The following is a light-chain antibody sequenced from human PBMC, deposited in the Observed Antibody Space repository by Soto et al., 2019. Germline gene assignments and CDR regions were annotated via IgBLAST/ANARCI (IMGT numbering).Light chain of an antibody. J-gene: IGKJ1*01. CDR2: DAS. Sequence: EIVLTQSPATLSLSPGERATLSCRASQSVDVYLAWYQQKPGQAPRLLIYDASNRATGIPARFSGSGSGTDFTLTISSLEPEDFAVYFCQRRSNWPPWPFGQGTKVDIK. V-gene: IGKV3-11*01. CDR1: QSVDVY. CDR3: QRRSNWPPWP.